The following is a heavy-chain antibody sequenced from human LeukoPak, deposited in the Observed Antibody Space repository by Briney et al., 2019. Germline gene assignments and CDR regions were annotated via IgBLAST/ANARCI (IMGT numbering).Heavy chain of an antibody. CDR2: ISSSGSYI. V-gene: IGHV3-21*01. D-gene: IGHD3-16*01. Sequence: PGGSLRLSCAASGFTFSSYAINWVRQAPGKGLEWVSCISSSGSYIYYADSVRGRFTISRDNAKNSLYLQMNSLRDEDTAVYYCATEGGLLWGQGTLVTVSS. CDR1: GFTFSSYA. CDR3: ATEGGLL. J-gene: IGHJ4*02.